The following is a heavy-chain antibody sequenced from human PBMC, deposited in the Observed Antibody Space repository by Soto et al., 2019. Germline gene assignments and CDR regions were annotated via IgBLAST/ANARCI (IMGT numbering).Heavy chain of an antibody. Sequence: QVQLVESGGGVVQPGRSLRLSCAASGFTFSSYGMHWVRQAPGKGLEWAAVIWYDGSNKYYADSVKGRFTISRDNSKNTLYLQMNSLSAEDTAVYYCARGKRGYSGYVAIYYYYYYMDVWGKGTTVTVSS. J-gene: IGHJ6*03. CDR1: GFTFSSYG. CDR2: IWYDGSNK. CDR3: ARGKRGYSGYVAIYYYYYYMDV. V-gene: IGHV3-33*01. D-gene: IGHD5-12*01.